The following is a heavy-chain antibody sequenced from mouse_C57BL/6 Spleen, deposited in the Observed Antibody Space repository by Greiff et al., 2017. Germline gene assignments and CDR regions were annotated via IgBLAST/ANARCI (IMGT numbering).Heavy chain of an antibody. D-gene: IGHD1-2*01. V-gene: IGHV1-15*01. J-gene: IGHJ4*01. CDR1: GYTFTDYE. CDR3: TREGLGYSYAMDY. CDR2: IDPETGGT. Sequence: QVQLQQSGAELVRPGASVTLSCKASGYTFTDYEMHWVKQTPVHGLEWIGAIDPETGGTAYNQKFKGKAILTADKSSSTAYMELRSLTSEDSAVYYCTREGLGYSYAMDYWGQGTSVTVSS.